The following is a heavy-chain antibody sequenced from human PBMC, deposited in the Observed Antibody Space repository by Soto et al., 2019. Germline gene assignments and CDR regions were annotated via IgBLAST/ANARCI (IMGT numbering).Heavy chain of an antibody. J-gene: IGHJ3*01. CDR2: LDPADSFT. CDR3: PRQLYDNRNYLYALDV. V-gene: IGHV5-10-1*01. CDR1: GYSFTTFW. D-gene: IGHD3-22*01. Sequence: PGESLKISCNVSGYSFTTFWISWVRQMPEKGLEWMGRLDPADSFTNYSPSFQGHVTISVDKSINTAYLQWSSLKASDTAIYYCPRQLYDNRNYLYALDVGAQGTMVTV.